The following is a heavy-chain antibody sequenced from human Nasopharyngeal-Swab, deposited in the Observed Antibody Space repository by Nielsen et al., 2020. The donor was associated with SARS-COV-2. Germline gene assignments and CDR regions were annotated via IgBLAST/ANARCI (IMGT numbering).Heavy chain of an antibody. D-gene: IGHD4-17*01. Sequence: GGSLRLSCAASGFTFSNAWMSWVRQAPGKGLEWVGRIKSKTGGGTTDYAAPVKGRFTISRDDSKNTLYLQMNSLKTEDTAVYYCTTVYDYGDYYYYYYGMDVWGQGTTVTVSS. J-gene: IGHJ6*02. CDR1: GFTFSNAW. CDR2: IKSKTGGGTT. V-gene: IGHV3-15*01. CDR3: TTVYDYGDYYYYYYGMDV.